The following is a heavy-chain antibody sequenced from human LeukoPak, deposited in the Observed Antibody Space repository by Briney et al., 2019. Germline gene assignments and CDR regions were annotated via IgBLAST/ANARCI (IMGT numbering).Heavy chain of an antibody. CDR1: GFTFSSYW. Sequence: GGSLRLSCAASGFTFSSYWMHWVRQAPGKGLVWVSRINSDGSSTSYADSVKGRFTISRDNAKNTLYLQMNSLRAEDTAVYYCAKASMVRGVIIPPFDYWGQGTLVTVSS. J-gene: IGHJ4*02. V-gene: IGHV3-74*01. CDR2: INSDGSST. D-gene: IGHD3-10*01. CDR3: AKASMVRGVIIPPFDY.